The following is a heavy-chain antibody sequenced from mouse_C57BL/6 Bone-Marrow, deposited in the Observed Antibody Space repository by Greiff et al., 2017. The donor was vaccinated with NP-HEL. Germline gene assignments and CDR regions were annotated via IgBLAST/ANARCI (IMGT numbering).Heavy chain of an antibody. CDR2: IDPENGDT. D-gene: IGHD2-4*01. J-gene: IGHJ4*01. CDR3: TYYDYDALGIYAMDY. V-gene: IGHV14-4*01. Sequence: EVQLQQSGAELVRPGASVKLSCTASGFNIKDDYMHWVKQRPEQGLEWIGWIDPENGDTEYASKFQGKATITADTSSNTAYLQLSSLTSEDTAVYYCTYYDYDALGIYAMDYWGQGTSVTVSS. CDR1: GFNIKDDY.